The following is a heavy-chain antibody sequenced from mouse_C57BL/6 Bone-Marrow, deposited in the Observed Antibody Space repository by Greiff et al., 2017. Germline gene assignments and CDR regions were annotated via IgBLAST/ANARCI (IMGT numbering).Heavy chain of an antibody. CDR3: ARQGIDCYGSSYGWYFDV. V-gene: IGHV1-31*01. CDR1: GYSFTGYY. D-gene: IGHD1-1*01. CDR2: IYPYNGVS. Sequence: VQLKQSGPEVVKPGASVKISCKASGYSFTGYYMHWVKQSHGNILDWIGYIYPYNGVSSYTQKFKGKATLTVDKSSSTAYMELRSLTSEDSAVYYCARQGIDCYGSSYGWYFDVWGTGTTVTVSS. J-gene: IGHJ1*03.